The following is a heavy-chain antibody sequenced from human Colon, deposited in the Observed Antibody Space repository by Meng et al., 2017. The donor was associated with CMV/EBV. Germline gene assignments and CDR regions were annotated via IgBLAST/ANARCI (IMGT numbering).Heavy chain of an antibody. J-gene: IGHJ4*02. CDR2: ISYNSGIST. CDR3: AREGGAKRFDS. CDR1: GFTVSDYY. Sequence: QVELVESGGVLVKPGGPLRLSCAASGFTVSDYYIHWIRQAPGKGLEWISYISYNSGISTQYIDSVKGRFTISRDDAKNSVYLQMNSLRVEDTAVYYCAREGGAKRFDSWGQGTLVTVSS. V-gene: IGHV3-11*06. D-gene: IGHD1-26*01.